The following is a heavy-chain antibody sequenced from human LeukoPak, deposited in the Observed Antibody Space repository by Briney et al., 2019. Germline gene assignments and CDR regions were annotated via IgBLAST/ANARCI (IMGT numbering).Heavy chain of an antibody. V-gene: IGHV3-23*01. D-gene: IGHD3-10*01. J-gene: IGHJ3*02. CDR3: AKGNPTYYYGSGSYSPNAFDI. CDR1: GFTFSSYA. Sequence: GGSLRLSCAASGFTFSSYAMSWVRQAPGKGLEWVSAISGSGGSTYYADSVKGRFTISRDNSKNTLYLQMYSLRAEDTAVCYCAKGNPTYYYGSGSYSPNAFDIWGQGTMVTVSS. CDR2: ISGSGGST.